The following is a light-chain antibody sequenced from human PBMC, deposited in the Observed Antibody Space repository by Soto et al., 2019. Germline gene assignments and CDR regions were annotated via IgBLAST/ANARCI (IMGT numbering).Light chain of an antibody. CDR1: QSISTC. J-gene: IGKJ1*01. CDR3: LQHNTYPRT. Sequence: IQGTKCALNMTESLADRVTITCRASQSISTCLAWYQQEPGKAPKLLIHKASSLQSGVPSRFSGSGSGTDFTLTISSLHPEDFATYYCLQHNTYPRTFGQGTKVDIK. CDR2: KAS. V-gene: IGKV1-5*03.